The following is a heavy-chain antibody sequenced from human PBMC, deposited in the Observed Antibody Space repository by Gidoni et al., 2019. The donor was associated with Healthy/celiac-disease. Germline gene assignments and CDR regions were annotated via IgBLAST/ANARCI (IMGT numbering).Heavy chain of an antibody. CDR3: ARHDRYGDLDY. CDR2: ST. V-gene: IGHV4-39*01. J-gene: IGHJ4*02. D-gene: IGHD4-17*01. Sequence: STYYNPSLKSRVTISVDTSKNQFSLKLSSVTAADTAVYYCARHDRYGDLDYWGQGTLSPSPQ.